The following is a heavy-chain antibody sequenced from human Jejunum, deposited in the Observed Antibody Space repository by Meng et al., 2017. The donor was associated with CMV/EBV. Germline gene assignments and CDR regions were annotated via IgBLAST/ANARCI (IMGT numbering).Heavy chain of an antibody. CDR3: ASSSGWYEGYYFDN. J-gene: IGHJ4*02. Sequence: VSGGSISEYYWSWIRQPPGKRLEWIGEIKHSGGTNYNPSLQSRVTISLDTSKNQMSLKVISVTAADTAVYYCASSSGWYEGYYFDNWGQGTLVTVSS. V-gene: IGHV4-34*01. CDR2: IKHSGGT. CDR1: GGSISEYY. D-gene: IGHD6-19*01.